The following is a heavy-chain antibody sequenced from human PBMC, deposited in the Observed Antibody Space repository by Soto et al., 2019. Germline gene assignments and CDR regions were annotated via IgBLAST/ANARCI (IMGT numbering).Heavy chain of an antibody. V-gene: IGHV1-2*04. D-gene: IGHD4-17*01. J-gene: IGHJ6*02. Sequence: GASVKVSCKASGYTFTGQYMHWVRQAPGQGLEWMGWINPNSGGTNYAQKFQGWVTMTRDTSISTAYMELSSLTSEDTAVYYCASDYGERNYYFYDMDVWGQGTTVTVSS. CDR3: ASDYGERNYYFYDMDV. CDR2: INPNSGGT. CDR1: GYTFTGQY.